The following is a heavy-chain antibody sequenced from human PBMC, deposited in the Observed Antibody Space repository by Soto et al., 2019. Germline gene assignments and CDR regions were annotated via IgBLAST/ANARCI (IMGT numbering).Heavy chain of an antibody. D-gene: IGHD6-13*01. CDR3: ARDGGMKQQGLNNWFDP. V-gene: IGHV4-39*01. CDR2: IYYSGST. CDR1: GGSISSSSYY. Sequence: SETLSLTCTVSGGSISSSSYYWGWIRQPPGKGLEWIGSIYYSGSTYYNPSLKSRVTISVDTSKNQFSLKLSSVTAADTAVYYCARDGGMKQQGLNNWFDPWGQGTLVTVSS. J-gene: IGHJ5*02.